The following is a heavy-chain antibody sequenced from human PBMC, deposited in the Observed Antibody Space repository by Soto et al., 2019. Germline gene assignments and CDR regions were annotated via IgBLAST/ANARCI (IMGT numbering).Heavy chain of an antibody. D-gene: IGHD3-10*01. CDR1: GGSISSGGYY. CDR3: ARDNGSGSYYYYYGMDV. Sequence: SETLSLTCTVSGGSISSGGYYWSWIRQHPGKGLEWIGYIYYSGSTYYNPSLKSRVTISVDTSKNQFSLKLSSVTAADTAVYYCARDNGSGSYYYYYGMDVWGQGTTVTVSS. V-gene: IGHV4-31*03. J-gene: IGHJ6*02. CDR2: IYYSGST.